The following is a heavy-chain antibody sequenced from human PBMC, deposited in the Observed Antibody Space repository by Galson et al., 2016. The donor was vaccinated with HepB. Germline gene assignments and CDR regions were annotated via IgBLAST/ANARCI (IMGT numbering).Heavy chain of an antibody. J-gene: IGHJ4*02. CDR2: IVPIFGAA. Sequence: SVKVSCKASGGSFTTFDISWVRQAPGQGLEWMGGIVPIFGAAKQAPRFQDRVTITADESTSTVYMDVSSLRSKDTAVYYCARDLIKGRIPVWGQGTLVTVSS. V-gene: IGHV1-69*13. CDR1: GGSFTTFD. CDR3: ARDLIKGRIPV. D-gene: IGHD3-16*01.